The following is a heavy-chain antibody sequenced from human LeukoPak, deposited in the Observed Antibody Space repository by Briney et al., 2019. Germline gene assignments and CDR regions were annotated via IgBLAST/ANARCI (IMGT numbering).Heavy chain of an antibody. V-gene: IGHV3-74*01. Sequence: PGGSPRLSCAASGFTFSRYWMHWVRQAPGKGLVWVSRIDADGTDTAYADSVKGRFTISRDNAKSTLYLQMNSLRAEDTAVYYCAKDQSSSFDAFDIWGQGTMVTVSS. J-gene: IGHJ3*02. CDR3: AKDQSSSFDAFDI. CDR2: IDADGTDT. D-gene: IGHD6-13*01. CDR1: GFTFSRYW.